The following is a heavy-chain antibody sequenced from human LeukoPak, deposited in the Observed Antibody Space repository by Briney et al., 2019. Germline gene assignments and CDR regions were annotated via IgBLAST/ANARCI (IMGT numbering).Heavy chain of an antibody. Sequence: GRSLRLSCAASGFTFSNYDMHWVRQAPGKGLEWVAFMSCGGSNRYYADSVKGLFTIARDNSKNTLSLQLHSLSAEDTAVYYCANTTEDVVAATGTAPFDYWGQGTLVTVSS. CDR3: ANTTEDVVAATGTAPFDY. J-gene: IGHJ4*02. CDR2: MSCGGSNR. CDR1: GFTFSNYD. V-gene: IGHV3-30*18. D-gene: IGHD2-15*01.